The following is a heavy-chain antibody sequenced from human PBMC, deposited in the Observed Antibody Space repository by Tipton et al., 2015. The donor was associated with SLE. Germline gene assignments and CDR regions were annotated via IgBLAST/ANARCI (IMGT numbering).Heavy chain of an antibody. V-gene: IGHV4-34*08. Sequence: LRLSCTASGFTFGDYAMSWVRQAPGKVLEWIGELNHGGTTNYNPSLKSRVSISIISSTNRLSLMLSSVTAADTAVYYCAINFIREGVPEYWGQGNLVTVSS. CDR1: GFTFGDYA. D-gene: IGHD2-2*01. CDR2: LNHGGTT. CDR3: AINFIREGVPEY. J-gene: IGHJ4*02.